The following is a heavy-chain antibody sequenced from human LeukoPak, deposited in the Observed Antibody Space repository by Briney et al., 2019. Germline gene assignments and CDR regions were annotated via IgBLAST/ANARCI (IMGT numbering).Heavy chain of an antibody. CDR2: IYYSGST. CDR3: ARRVGGYALYYIDY. V-gene: IGHV4-39*01. CDR1: GRSICSSSYY. Sequence: SDTLSLPCTLSGRSICSSSYYWGWIRQPPGKGLEWLGSIYYSGSTYYNPSLKSRVTISVDTSKNQFSLKLSSVTAADTAVYYCARRVGGYALYYIDYWGQGTLVTVSS. J-gene: IGHJ4*02. D-gene: IGHD5-12*01.